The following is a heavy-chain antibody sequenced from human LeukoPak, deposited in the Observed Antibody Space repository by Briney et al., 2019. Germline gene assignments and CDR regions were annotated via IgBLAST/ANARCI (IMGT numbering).Heavy chain of an antibody. CDR3: ARTAARRFDY. V-gene: IGHV3-23*01. J-gene: IGHJ4*02. CDR1: GFTFANYA. Sequence: GGSLRLSCTAYGFTFANYAMNWVRQAPGKGLEWVSSLSGSGDDTSYADFVKGRFTISRDNSRDTLYLQMSSLRAEDTGVYYCARTAARRFDYWGQGTLVTVSS. CDR2: LSGSGDDT. D-gene: IGHD6-6*01.